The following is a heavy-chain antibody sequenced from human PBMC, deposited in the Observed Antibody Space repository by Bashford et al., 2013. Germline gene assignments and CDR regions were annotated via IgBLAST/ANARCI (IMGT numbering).Heavy chain of an antibody. Sequence: ETLSLTCAVSGGSISSSNWWNWVRQSPGKGRGVDWGKYNHSGSTNYNPSLKSRVTISVDTSKNQFSLKLSSVTAADTAVYYCARGRYRRTFDYWGRGNPGHRLL. V-gene: IGHV4-4*02. D-gene: IGHD4-11*01. CDR1: GGSISSSNW. J-gene: IGHJ4*02. CDR3: ARGRYRRTFDY. CDR2: YNHSGST.